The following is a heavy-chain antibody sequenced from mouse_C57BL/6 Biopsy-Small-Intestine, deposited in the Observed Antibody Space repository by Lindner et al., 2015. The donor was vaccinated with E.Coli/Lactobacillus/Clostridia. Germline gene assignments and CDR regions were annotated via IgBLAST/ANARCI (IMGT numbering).Heavy chain of an antibody. V-gene: IGHV1-80*01. Sequence: VQLQESGAELVKSGASVKISCKASGFAFSSYWMHWVKQRPGKGLEWIGQVYPGDGNTDYNGKFKGKATLTADISSSTAYMQLSSLISEDSAVYFCARGERGDFDYWGQGTTLTVSS. J-gene: IGHJ2*01. CDR2: VYPGDGNT. CDR1: GFAFSSYW. CDR3: ARGERGDFDY.